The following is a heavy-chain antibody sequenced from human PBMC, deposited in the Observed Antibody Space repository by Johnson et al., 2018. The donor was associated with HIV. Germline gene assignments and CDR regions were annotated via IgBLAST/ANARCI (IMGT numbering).Heavy chain of an antibody. CDR1: GFSFSDYY. CDR3: ARVLRITQAFDI. Sequence: QVQLMESGGGLVKPGGSLRLSCTASGFSFSDYYMSCIRQAPGKGLEWVSYISSSGSTIYYADSVKGRFTISRDNAKNSLYLQMNSLRAEDTAVCYCARVLRITQAFDIWGQGTMVTVSS. D-gene: IGHD3-10*01. V-gene: IGHV3-11*04. J-gene: IGHJ3*02. CDR2: ISSSGSTI.